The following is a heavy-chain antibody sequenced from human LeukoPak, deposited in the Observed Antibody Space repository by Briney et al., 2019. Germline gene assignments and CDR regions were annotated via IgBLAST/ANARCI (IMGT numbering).Heavy chain of an antibody. Sequence: GGSLRLSCAASGFTFSSYAMSWVRQAPGKGLEWVSAISGSGGSTYYADSVKGRFTISRDNSKNTLYLQMNSLRAEDTAVYYCASRFYDILTGNDAFDIWGQGTMVTVSS. D-gene: IGHD3-9*01. V-gene: IGHV3-23*01. CDR2: ISGSGGST. J-gene: IGHJ3*02. CDR1: GFTFSSYA. CDR3: ASRFYDILTGNDAFDI.